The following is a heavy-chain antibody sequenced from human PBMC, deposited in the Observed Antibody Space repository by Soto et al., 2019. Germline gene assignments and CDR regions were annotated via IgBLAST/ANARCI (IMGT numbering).Heavy chain of an antibody. Sequence: SGGLARTWTVSGNSVSSGRYYWSWIRQPPGKGLEWIGYIYYTGSTNYNPSLKSRGTISVDTSKNQFSLKLSSVTAADTAVYYCARVLPPRAAAYFVCWFDPWRQVPLVPASS. CDR3: ARVLPPRAAAYFVCWFDP. V-gene: IGHV4-61*01. D-gene: IGHD6-13*01. CDR1: GNSVSSGRYY. J-gene: IGHJ5*02. CDR2: IYYTGST.